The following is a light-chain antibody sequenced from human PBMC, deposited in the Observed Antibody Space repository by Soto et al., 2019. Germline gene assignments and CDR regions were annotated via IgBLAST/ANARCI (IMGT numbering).Light chain of an antibody. CDR2: GNS. J-gene: IGLJ2*01. Sequence: VLTQPPSVSGAPGQRVTISCTGSSSNIGAGYDVHWYQQLPGTAPKLLIYGNSNRPSGVPDRFSGSKSGTSASLAITGLQAEDEADYYCQSYDSSLSDVVFGGGTQLTVL. CDR1: SSNIGAGYD. V-gene: IGLV1-40*01. CDR3: QSYDSSLSDVV.